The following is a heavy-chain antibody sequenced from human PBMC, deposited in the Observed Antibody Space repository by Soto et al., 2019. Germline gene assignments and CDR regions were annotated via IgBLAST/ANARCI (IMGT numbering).Heavy chain of an antibody. CDR3: ARVVVWFGELFVDY. V-gene: IGHV3-66*01. CDR2: IYSGGST. D-gene: IGHD3-10*01. CDR1: GFTVSSNY. Sequence: EVQLVESGGGLVQPGGSLRLSCAASGFTVSSNYMSWVRQAPGKGLEWVSVIYSGGSTYYADSVKGRFTISRDNSKNTLYLQMNSLRAEDTAVYYCARVVVWFGELFVDYWGQGTLVTVSS. J-gene: IGHJ4*02.